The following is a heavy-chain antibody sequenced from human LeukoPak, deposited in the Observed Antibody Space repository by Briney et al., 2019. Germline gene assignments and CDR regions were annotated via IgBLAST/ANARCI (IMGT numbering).Heavy chain of an antibody. J-gene: IGHJ5*02. V-gene: IGHV3-48*04. D-gene: IGHD5-24*01. CDR3: ARDSGYNGQNWFDP. CDR1: GFTFSSYS. CDR2: ISSSSSTI. Sequence: GGSLRLPCAASGFTFSSYSMNWVRQAPGKGLEWVSYISSSSSTIYYADSVKGRFTISRDNAKNSLYLQMNSLRAEDTAVYYCARDSGYNGQNWFDPWGQGTLVTVSS.